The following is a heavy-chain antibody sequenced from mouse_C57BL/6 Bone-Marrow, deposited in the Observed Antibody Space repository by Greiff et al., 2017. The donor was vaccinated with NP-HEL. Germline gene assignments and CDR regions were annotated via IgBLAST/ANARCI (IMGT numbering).Heavy chain of an antibody. CDR2: INPNYGTT. J-gene: IGHJ3*01. V-gene: IGHV1-39*01. Sequence: EVKLVESGPELVKPGASVKISCKASGYSFTDYNMNWVKQSNGKSLEWIGVINPNYGTTSYNQKFKGKATLTVDQSSSTAYMQLNSLTSEDSAVYYCARGGELYDGYPAWFAYWGQGTLVTVSA. CDR1: GYSFTDYN. D-gene: IGHD2-3*01. CDR3: ARGGELYDGYPAWFAY.